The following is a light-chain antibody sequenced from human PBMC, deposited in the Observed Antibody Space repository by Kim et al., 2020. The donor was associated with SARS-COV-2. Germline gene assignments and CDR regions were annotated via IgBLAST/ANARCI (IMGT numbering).Light chain of an antibody. Sequence: GQSITISCSGPSIVVGVYAYVSWYQHHPDHAPKLIIYGVTKRPSVVSDRFSGSKSGNTASLTISGLQAEDEADYYCFSHTNTDTGVFGGGTQLTVL. CDR3: FSHTNTDTGV. J-gene: IGLJ3*02. CDR2: GVT. V-gene: IGLV2-14*03. CDR1: SIVVGVYAY.